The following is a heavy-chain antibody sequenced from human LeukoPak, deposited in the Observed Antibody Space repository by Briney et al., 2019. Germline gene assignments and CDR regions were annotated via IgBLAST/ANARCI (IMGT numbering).Heavy chain of an antibody. D-gene: IGHD6-19*01. V-gene: IGHV3-23*01. Sequence: TGGSLRLSCAASGFTFSSYAMSWVRQAPGKGLEWVSAISGSGGSTYYADSVKVRFTISRDNSKNTLYLQMNRLRAEDTAVYYCAKDLSVWRQWPSRSFDYWGQGTLVTVSS. J-gene: IGHJ4*02. CDR1: GFTFSSYA. CDR3: AKDLSVWRQWPSRSFDY. CDR2: ISGSGGST.